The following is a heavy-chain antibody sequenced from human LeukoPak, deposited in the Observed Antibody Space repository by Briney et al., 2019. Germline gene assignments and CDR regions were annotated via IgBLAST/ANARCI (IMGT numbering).Heavy chain of an antibody. Sequence: GGSLRLSCVASGFTFSSYTMNWVRQAPGEGLEWVSSVSGESSNIHYTDSVKGRFTISRDNAKKSLYLQMNSLRAEDTAVYYCARFSSYLDCWGQGTLVTVSS. CDR1: GFTFSSYT. D-gene: IGHD6-13*01. CDR2: VSGESSNI. CDR3: ARFSSYLDC. J-gene: IGHJ4*02. V-gene: IGHV3-21*01.